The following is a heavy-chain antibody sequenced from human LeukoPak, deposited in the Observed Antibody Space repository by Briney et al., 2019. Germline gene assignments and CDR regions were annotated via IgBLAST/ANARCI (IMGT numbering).Heavy chain of an antibody. D-gene: IGHD3-10*01. CDR3: ARNRRVVRGVIIVENYYYYMDV. V-gene: IGHV1-69*13. J-gene: IGHJ6*03. CDR2: IIPIFGTV. CDR1: GYTFTGYY. Sequence: VASVKVSCKASGYTFTGYYMHWVRQAPGQGLEWMGGIIPIFGTVNYAQKFQGRVTITADEFTSTVYMELSSLRSEDTAVYYCARNRRVVRGVIIVENYYYYMDVWGKGTTVTISS.